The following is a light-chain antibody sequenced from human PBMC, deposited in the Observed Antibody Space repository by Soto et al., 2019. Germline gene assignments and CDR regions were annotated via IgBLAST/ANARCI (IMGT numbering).Light chain of an antibody. V-gene: IGLV2-14*01. CDR2: EVS. CDR3: SSYTSSNTLV. Sequence: QSALTQPASVSGSPGQSFTISCTGTSSDVGAYNYVSWYQQHPGKAPKLMIFEVSDRPSGVSNRFSGSKSGNTASLTISGLQAEDEADYYCSSYTSSNTLVFGGGTKVTVL. J-gene: IGLJ2*01. CDR1: SSDVGAYNY.